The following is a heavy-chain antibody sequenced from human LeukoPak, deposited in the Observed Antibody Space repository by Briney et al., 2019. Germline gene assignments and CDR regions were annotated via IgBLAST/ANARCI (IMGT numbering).Heavy chain of an antibody. Sequence: SETLSLTCTVSGGSISSGGYYWSWIRQPPGKGLEWIGYIYYSGSTNYNPSLKSRVTISVDTSKNQFSLKLSSVTAADTAVYYCARWYAWFGGSAGYFDYWGQGTLVTVSS. CDR1: GGSISSGGYY. D-gene: IGHD3-10*01. CDR3: ARWYAWFGGSAGYFDY. CDR2: IYYSGST. J-gene: IGHJ4*02. V-gene: IGHV4-61*08.